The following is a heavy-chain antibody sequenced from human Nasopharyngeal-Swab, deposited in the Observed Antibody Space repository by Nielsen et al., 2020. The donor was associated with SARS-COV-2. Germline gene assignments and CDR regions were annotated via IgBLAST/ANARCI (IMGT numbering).Heavy chain of an antibody. CDR3: AIGLDLLWPTNGPFDI. J-gene: IGHJ3*02. CDR2: MNPKSGVT. CDR1: ANTFTGSY. Sequence: ASVKVSCKASANTFTGSYIHWVRQAPGQGLEWMGWMNPKSGVTSYAQKFQGRVTMTRDTSISTAYMELSRLRSDDTAVYYCAIGLDLLWPTNGPFDIWGQGTMVSISS. V-gene: IGHV1-2*02. D-gene: IGHD2-8*01.